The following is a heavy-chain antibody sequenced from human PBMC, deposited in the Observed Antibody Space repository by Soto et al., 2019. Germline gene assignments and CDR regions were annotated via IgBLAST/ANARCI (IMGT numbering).Heavy chain of an antibody. D-gene: IGHD4-17*01. CDR3: ARASTTVTTLVY. CDR1: GGSISSGDYY. V-gene: IGHV4-30-4*01. Sequence: PSETLSLTCTVSGGSISSGDYYWSWIRQPPGKCLEWIGYIYYSGSTYYNPSLKSRVTISVDTSKNQFSLKLSSVTAADTAVYYCARASTTVTTLVYWGQRTLVTVSS. CDR2: IYYSGST. J-gene: IGHJ4*02.